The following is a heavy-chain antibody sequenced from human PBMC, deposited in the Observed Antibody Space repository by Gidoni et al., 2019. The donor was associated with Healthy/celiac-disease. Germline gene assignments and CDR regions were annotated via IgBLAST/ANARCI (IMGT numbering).Heavy chain of an antibody. CDR2: ISYDGSNK. CDR3: ARRYYDSSGDDAFDI. J-gene: IGHJ3*02. D-gene: IGHD3-22*01. CDR1: GFTFSSYA. Sequence: QVQLVESGGGVVQPGRSLRLSCAASGFTFSSYAMHWVRQAPGKGLEWVAVISYDGSNKYYADSVKGRFTISRDNSKNTLYLQMNSLRAEDTAVYYCARRYYDSSGDDAFDIWGQGTMVTVSS. V-gene: IGHV3-30-3*01.